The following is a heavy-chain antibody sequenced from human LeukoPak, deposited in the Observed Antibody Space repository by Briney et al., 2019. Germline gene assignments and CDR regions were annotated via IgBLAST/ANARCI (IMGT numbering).Heavy chain of an antibody. V-gene: IGHV1-18*01. D-gene: IGHD6-13*01. CDR1: GYTFTSYG. CDR3: ARDREAAAGMFDY. CDR2: ISAYNGNT. J-gene: IGHJ4*02. Sequence: GASVKVSCKASGYTFTSYGISWVRQAPGQGLEWMGWISAYNGNTNYAQKLQGRATMPTNTSTTTASMDLRSLRLGDRAVYYCARDREAAAGMFDYWGQGTLVTVSS.